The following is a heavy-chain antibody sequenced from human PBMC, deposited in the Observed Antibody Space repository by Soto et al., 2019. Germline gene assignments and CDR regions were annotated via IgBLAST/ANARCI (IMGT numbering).Heavy chain of an antibody. D-gene: IGHD5-12*01. J-gene: IGHJ4*02. V-gene: IGHV3-64*01. CDR2: ISSKGGST. CDR3: ARDYSGYDY. CDR1: GFTFSSYA. Sequence: EVQLVETGGGLVQPGGSLRLSCAASGFTFSSYAMHWVRQAPGKGLEYVSAISSKGGSTYYANSVKGRFTISRDNSKNTLYLQMGSLRAEDMAVYYCARDYSGYDYWGQGTLVTVSS.